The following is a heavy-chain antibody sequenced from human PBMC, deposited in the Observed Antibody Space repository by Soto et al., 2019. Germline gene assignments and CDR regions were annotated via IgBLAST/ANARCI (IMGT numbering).Heavy chain of an antibody. Sequence: QVQLVESGGGVVQPGRSLRLSCAASGFTFSSYAMHWVRQAPGKGLEWVAVISYDGSDSYYADSVKGRFTISRDNSKNTLYLQMNSLRAEDTAVHYCARAGGWTRRGWFDPWGQGTLVTVSS. CDR2: ISYDGSDS. V-gene: IGHV3-30-3*01. J-gene: IGHJ5*02. D-gene: IGHD6-19*01. CDR1: GFTFSSYA. CDR3: ARAGGWTRRGWFDP.